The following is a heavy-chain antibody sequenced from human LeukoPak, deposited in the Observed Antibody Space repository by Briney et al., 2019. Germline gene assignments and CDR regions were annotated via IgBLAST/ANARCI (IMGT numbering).Heavy chain of an antibody. V-gene: IGHV1-2*02. CDR1: GYTFTGYF. D-gene: IGHD2-15*01. Sequence: ASVKVSCKASGYTFTGYFMHWVRQAPGQGLEWMGWINPVSGGTNYAQRFQGRVTMTTDTPMSTGYMELSSLRSDDTAVYYCARDPAQEMVGIDYWGQGTLVTV. J-gene: IGHJ4*02. CDR3: ARDPAQEMVGIDY. CDR2: INPVSGGT.